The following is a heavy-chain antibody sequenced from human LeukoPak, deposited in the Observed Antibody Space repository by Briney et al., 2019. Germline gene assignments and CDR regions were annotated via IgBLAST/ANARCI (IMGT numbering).Heavy chain of an antibody. J-gene: IGHJ3*02. V-gene: IGHV3-30*18. CDR3: AKGGVLPDAFDI. CDR2: ISYDGSNK. CDR1: GFTFSSYG. D-gene: IGHD4/OR15-4a*01. Sequence: GGSLRLFCAASGFTFSSYGMHWVRQAPGKGLEWVAVISYDGSNKYYADSVKGRFTISRDNSKNTLYLQMNSLRAEDTAVYYCAKGGVLPDAFDIWGQGTMVTVSS.